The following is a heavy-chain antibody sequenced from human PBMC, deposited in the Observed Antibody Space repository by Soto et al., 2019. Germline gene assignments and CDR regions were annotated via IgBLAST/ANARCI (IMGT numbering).Heavy chain of an antibody. J-gene: IGHJ4*02. V-gene: IGHV1-69*06. D-gene: IGHD2-21*02. CDR2: IIPIFGTA. CDR1: GGTFSSYA. CDR3: ARVPWPPYCGGDCDPSFDY. Sequence: ASVKVSCKASGGTFSSYAISWVRQAPGQGLEWMGGIIPIFGTANYAQKFQGRVTITADKSTSTAYMELSSLRSEDTAVYHCARVPWPPYCGGDCDPSFDYWGQGTLVTVSS.